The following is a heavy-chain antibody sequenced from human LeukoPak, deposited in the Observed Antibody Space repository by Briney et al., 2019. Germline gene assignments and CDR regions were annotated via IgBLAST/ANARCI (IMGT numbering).Heavy chain of an antibody. V-gene: IGHV4-59*01. CDR2: IYYSGST. Sequence: SETLSLTCTVSGGSISIYYWRWIRQPPEKGLEWIGYIYYSGSTNYNPSPKSRVTISVDTSKNQFSLKLSSVTAADTAVYYCARGLGSSSSHYYMDVWGKGTTVTVSS. CDR1: GGSISIYY. J-gene: IGHJ6*03. D-gene: IGHD6-6*01. CDR3: ARGLGSSSSHYYMDV.